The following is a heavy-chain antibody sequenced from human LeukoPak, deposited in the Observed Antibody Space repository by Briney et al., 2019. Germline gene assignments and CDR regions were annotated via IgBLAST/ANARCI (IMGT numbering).Heavy chain of an antibody. J-gene: IGHJ4*02. CDR2: VSSHGNDG. CDR3: PRYAYNFNVFDY. CDR1: EFTFSHFA. D-gene: IGHD5-24*01. V-gene: IGHV3-30*01. Sequence: GGSLRLSCAVSEFTFSHFAMHWVRQAPGKGLEWVAVVSSHGNDGYYADSVKGRFTISRDNSKNTLYLQIDSLRAEDTAIYYCPRYAYNFNVFDYWGQGTLVTVSS.